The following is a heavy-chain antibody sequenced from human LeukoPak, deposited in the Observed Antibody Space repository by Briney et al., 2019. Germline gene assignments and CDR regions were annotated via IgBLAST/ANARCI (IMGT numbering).Heavy chain of an antibody. D-gene: IGHD3-10*01. CDR3: ARDHVGYYYGSGSYYADY. CDR1: GFTVSSNY. CDR2: IYSGGST. V-gene: IGHV3-66*01. Sequence: GGSLRLSCAASGFTVSSNYMSWVRQAPGKGLEWVSVIYSGGSTYYADSVKGRFTISRDNSKNTLYLQMNSLRAEDTAVYCCARDHVGYYYGSGSYYADYWGQGTLVTVSS. J-gene: IGHJ4*02.